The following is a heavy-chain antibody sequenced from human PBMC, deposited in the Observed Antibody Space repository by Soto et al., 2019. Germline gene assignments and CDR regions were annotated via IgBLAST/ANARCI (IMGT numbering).Heavy chain of an antibody. V-gene: IGHV1-69*13. CDR1: GGTFSSYA. CDR2: IIPIFGTA. D-gene: IGHD5-18*01. CDR3: ARGTLDTAMVMPHYGMDV. J-gene: IGHJ6*02. Sequence: SVKVSCKASGGTFSSYAISWVRQAPGQGLEWMGGIIPIFGTANYAQKSQGRVTITADESTSTAYMELSSLRSEDTAVYYCARGTLDTAMVMPHYGMDVWGQGTTVTVSS.